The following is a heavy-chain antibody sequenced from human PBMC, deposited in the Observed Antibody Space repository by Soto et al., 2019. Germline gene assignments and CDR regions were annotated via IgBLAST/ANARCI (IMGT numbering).Heavy chain of an antibody. CDR1: GFTFSNYY. D-gene: IGHD1-7*01. J-gene: IGHJ4*02. CDR3: ARAINCNYDYDD. V-gene: IGHV3-11*01. Sequence: QVQLVESGGGLVKPGGSLRLSCAASGFTFSNYYLTWIRQAPGKGLEWISYISSSGSPAYYADSVKGRFTISRDNAKTSLYLQMNSLRAEDTAVHYCARAINCNYDYDDCGQGALVTVSS. CDR2: ISSSGSPA.